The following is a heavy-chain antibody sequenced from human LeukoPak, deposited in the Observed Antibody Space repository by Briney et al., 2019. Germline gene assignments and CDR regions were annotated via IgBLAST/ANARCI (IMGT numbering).Heavy chain of an antibody. CDR1: GGSTSSYY. Sequence: SETLSLTCTVSGGSTSSYYWSWIRQPPGKGLGWIGYIYYSGTTNYNPSLKSRVTISVDTSKNQFSLKLSSVSAADTAVYYCARGVYIAAAQYGYWGQGTLVTVSP. CDR2: IYYSGTT. J-gene: IGHJ4*02. D-gene: IGHD6-13*01. V-gene: IGHV4-59*01. CDR3: ARGVYIAAAQYGY.